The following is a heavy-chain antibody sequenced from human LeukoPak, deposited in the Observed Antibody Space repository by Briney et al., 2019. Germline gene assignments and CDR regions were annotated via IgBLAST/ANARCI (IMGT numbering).Heavy chain of an antibody. CDR1: GGSFSGYY. Sequence: PSETLSLTCTVSGGSFSGYYWSWIRQPPGKGLEWIGEINHSGSTNYNPSLKSRVTISVDTSKNQFSLKLSSVTAADTAVYYCARHLLLWFGESGGVDYWGQGTLVTVSS. J-gene: IGHJ4*02. CDR3: ARHLLLWFGESGGVDY. V-gene: IGHV4-34*01. D-gene: IGHD3-10*01. CDR2: INHSGST.